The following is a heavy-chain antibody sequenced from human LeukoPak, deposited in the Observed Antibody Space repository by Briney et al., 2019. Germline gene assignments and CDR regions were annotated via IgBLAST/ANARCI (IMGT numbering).Heavy chain of an antibody. CDR3: ARDRMKKLGYCSSTSCYGMDV. CDR2: IIPIFGTA. CDR1: GGTFNIYA. D-gene: IGHD2-2*01. V-gene: IGHV1-69*13. Sequence: SVTVSFTASGGTFNIYAISWVRQAPGQGGEWMGGIIPIFGTANYAQKFQGRVTITADQSTSTAYMELISLRSEDTAVYYCARDRMKKLGYCSSTSCYGMDVWGKGTTVTVSS. J-gene: IGHJ6*04.